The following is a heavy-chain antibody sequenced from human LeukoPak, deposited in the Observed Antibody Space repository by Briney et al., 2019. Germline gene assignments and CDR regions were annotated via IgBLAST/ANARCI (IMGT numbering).Heavy chain of an antibody. V-gene: IGHV1-2*02. CDR1: GYTFTSYY. Sequence: ASVKVSCKASGYTFTSYYMHWVRQAPGQGLEWMGWINPNSGGTNYAQKFQGRVTMTRDTSISTAYMELSRLRSDDTAVYYCASGDYYDSSGYYRPPLXYWGXGTLVTVSS. CDR2: INPNSGGT. J-gene: IGHJ4*02. CDR3: ASGDYYDSSGYYRPPLXY. D-gene: IGHD3-22*01.